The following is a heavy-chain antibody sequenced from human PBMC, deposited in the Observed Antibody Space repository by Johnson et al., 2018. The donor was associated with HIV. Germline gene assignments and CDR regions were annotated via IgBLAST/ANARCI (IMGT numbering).Heavy chain of an antibody. CDR1: GFTFSDYY. D-gene: IGHD4-17*01. Sequence: QVQLVESGGGLVKPGGSLRLSCAASGFTFSDYYMSWIRQAPGKGLEWLSYISSSGSTIYYSDSVKGRFTISRDNAKHSLYLQMNSLKTEDTAVYYCTTVTVTYRTFDIWGQGTMVTISS. CDR3: TTVTVTYRTFDI. V-gene: IGHV3-11*01. CDR2: ISSSGSTI. J-gene: IGHJ3*02.